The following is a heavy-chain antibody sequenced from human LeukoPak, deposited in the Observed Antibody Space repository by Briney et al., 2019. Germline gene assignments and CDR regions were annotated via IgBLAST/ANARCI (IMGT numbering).Heavy chain of an antibody. CDR2: IYSGGST. V-gene: IGHV3-53*04. CDR3: ARAGYYYYGMDV. J-gene: IGHJ6*02. Sequence: GGSLRLSCAASGFTVSSNYMSWVRQAPGKGLEWVSVIYSGGSTYYAASVKSRFTISRHNYKNTLYHQMNSMRAEDTAVYYCARAGYYYYGMDVWGQGTTVTVSS. CDR1: GFTVSSNY.